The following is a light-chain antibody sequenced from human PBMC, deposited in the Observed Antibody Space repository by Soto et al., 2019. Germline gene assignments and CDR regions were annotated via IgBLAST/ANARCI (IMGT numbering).Light chain of an antibody. V-gene: IGLV2-14*01. CDR2: EVS. Sequence: QSALTQPASVSGSPGQSITISCTGTSSDIGTYNYVSWYQQHPGKVPKLIIYEVSNRPLGVSNRFSGSKSGNTAPLTISGLQAEDVADYFCTSYTLTSALHVFGTGTKLTVL. CDR1: SSDIGTYNY. CDR3: TSYTLTSALHV. J-gene: IGLJ1*01.